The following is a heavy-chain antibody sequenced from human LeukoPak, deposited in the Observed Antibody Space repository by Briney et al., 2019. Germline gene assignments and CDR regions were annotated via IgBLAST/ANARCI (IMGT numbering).Heavy chain of an antibody. CDR1: GFTFSSYA. D-gene: IGHD7-27*01. CDR3: ASGTLTGDFDSADY. Sequence: GGSLRLSCAASGFTFSSYAMHWVRQAPGKGLEWVAVISYDGSNKYYADSVKGRFTISRDNSKNTLYLQMNSLRAEDTAVYYCASGTLTGDFDSADYWGQGTLVTVSS. CDR2: ISYDGSNK. J-gene: IGHJ4*02. V-gene: IGHV3-30-3*01.